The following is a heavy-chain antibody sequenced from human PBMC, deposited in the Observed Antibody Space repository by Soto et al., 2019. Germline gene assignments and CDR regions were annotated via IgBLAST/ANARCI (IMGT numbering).Heavy chain of an antibody. CDR2: ISVSGANT. Sequence: EVQLLESGGGLVHPGGSLRLSCVASGFKFSSYALTWVRQAPGKGLEWVSVISVSGANTYYADSVKGRFTISRDNSKNTLYLQMNSLRAEDTAIYYCGKASTYPLDGVDVWGRGTTVTVSS. CDR1: GFKFSSYA. V-gene: IGHV3-23*01. J-gene: IGHJ6*02. D-gene: IGHD3-16*01. CDR3: GKASTYPLDGVDV.